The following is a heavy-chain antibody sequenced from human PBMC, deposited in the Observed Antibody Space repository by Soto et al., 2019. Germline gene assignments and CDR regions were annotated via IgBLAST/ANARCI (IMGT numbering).Heavy chain of an antibody. CDR3: ATDGSYDQHG. D-gene: IGHD5-18*01. Sequence: EVQLVVSGGGLVQPGGSLRLSCAASGFTFSNNWMHWVRQAPGKGLVWVSDINSDGTTTTYADSVEGRFTISRDNAKNTVHLKMNSLRAEYTAVYYCATDGSYDQHGWGQGTTVTVSS. CDR2: INSDGTTT. J-gene: IGHJ6*02. V-gene: IGHV3-74*01. CDR1: GFTFSNNW.